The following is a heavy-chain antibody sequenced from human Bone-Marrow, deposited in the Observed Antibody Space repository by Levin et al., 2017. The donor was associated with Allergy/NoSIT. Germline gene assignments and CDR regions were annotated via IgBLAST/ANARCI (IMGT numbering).Heavy chain of an antibody. Sequence: GESLKISCQASGYSFRDHYIHWVRQAPGQGLEWMGWIDPDTGDTNYSERFQDRVSLTRATSISTAYLELSDLRSDDTAVYYCASVVNYSDSYGYLPTLDYWGQGTLVTVSS. CDR3: ASVVNYSDSYGYLPTLDY. CDR1: GYSFRDHY. CDR2: IDPDTGDT. J-gene: IGHJ4*02. D-gene: IGHD3-22*01. V-gene: IGHV1-2*02.